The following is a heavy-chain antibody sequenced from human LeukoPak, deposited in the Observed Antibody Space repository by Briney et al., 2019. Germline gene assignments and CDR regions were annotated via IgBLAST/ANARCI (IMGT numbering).Heavy chain of an antibody. V-gene: IGHV3-64*01. CDR2: ISSNGGKT. Sequence: GGSLRLSCAASGLTFSSYDMHWVRQAPGKGLEYVSTISSNGGKTNYANSVKGRFTISRDNSKNTLYLQMGSLRADDVAVYYCARAKAVAGTGGDNWFDPWGQGTLVTVSS. J-gene: IGHJ5*02. CDR3: ARAKAVAGTGGDNWFDP. CDR1: GLTFSSYD. D-gene: IGHD6-19*01.